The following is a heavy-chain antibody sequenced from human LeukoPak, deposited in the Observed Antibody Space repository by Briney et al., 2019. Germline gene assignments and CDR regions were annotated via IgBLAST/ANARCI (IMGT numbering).Heavy chain of an antibody. CDR1: GGSISSGGYY. CDR3: ARGGGRIPYYSNYV. CDR2: IYYSGST. D-gene: IGHD4-11*01. Sequence: PSETLSLTCTVSGGSISSGGYYWSWIRQHPGKGLEWIGYIYYSGSTYYNPSLKSRVTISVDTSKNQFSLKLSSVTAADTAVYYCARGGGRIPYYSNYVGGQGTLVTVSS. J-gene: IGHJ4*02. V-gene: IGHV4-31*03.